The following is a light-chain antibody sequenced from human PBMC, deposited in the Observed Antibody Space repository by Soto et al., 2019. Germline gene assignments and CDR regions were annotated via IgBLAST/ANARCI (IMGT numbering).Light chain of an antibody. Sequence: EIAMTQSPATLSVSPGERGTLSCRASQSVSSNLAWYQQKPGQAPRLLIYAASARATGIPNRFSGSGFGTDFTLTIGKVEPEDFAVYYCQQYGTPRSVTFGQGTRLEIK. CDR2: AAS. J-gene: IGKJ5*01. CDR3: QQYGTPRSVT. V-gene: IGKV3-15*01. CDR1: QSVSSN.